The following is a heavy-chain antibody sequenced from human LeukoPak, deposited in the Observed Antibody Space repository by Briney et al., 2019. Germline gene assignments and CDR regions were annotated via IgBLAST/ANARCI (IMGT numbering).Heavy chain of an antibody. D-gene: IGHD2-15*01. CDR2: IYSAGST. CDR1: GFTVSSSY. V-gene: IGHV3-66*01. CDR3: ARKTPRFGDYDY. J-gene: IGHJ4*02. Sequence: PRGSLRFSCAASGFTVSSSYMSWVRQAPGKGLEWVSLIYSAGSTYYADSVKGRFTISRDNSKNTLYLQMNSLRAEDTAVYYCARKTPRFGDYDYWGQGTLVTVSS.